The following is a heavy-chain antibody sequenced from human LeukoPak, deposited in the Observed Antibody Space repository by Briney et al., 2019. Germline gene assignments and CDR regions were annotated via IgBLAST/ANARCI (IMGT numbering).Heavy chain of an antibody. D-gene: IGHD3-10*01. CDR1: GFTFSDYY. V-gene: IGHV3-11*06. J-gene: IGHJ6*02. CDR3: ARDGYVLLWFGELLSPPYYYYGMDV. Sequence: PGGSLRLSCAASGFTFSDYYMSWIRQAPGKGLEGVSYISTSSSYTNYADSAKGRFTISRDNAKNSLYLQMNSLRDEDTAVYYCARDGYVLLWFGELLSPPYYYYGMDVWGQGTTVTASS. CDR2: ISTSSSYT.